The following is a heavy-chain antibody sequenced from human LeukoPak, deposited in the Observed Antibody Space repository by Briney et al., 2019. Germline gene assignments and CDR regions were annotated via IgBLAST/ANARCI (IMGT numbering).Heavy chain of an antibody. J-gene: IGHJ4*02. CDR3: ARGKPFSFDY. CDR2: IYYSGST. CDR1: GGSISSYY. V-gene: IGHV4-59*08. Sequence: SETLSLTCTVSGGSISSYYWSWIRQPPGKGLEWIGYIYYSGSTNYNPSLKSRVTISVDTSKNQFSLKLGSVTAADTAVYYCARGKPFSFDYWGQGTLVTVSS.